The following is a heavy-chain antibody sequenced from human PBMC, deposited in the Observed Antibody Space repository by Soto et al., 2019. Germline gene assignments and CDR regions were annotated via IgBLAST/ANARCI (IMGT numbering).Heavy chain of an antibody. CDR1: GGTFSSYA. V-gene: IGHV1-69*12. CDR3: AREYCTVVTPGYYYYGMDV. CDR2: IIPIFGTA. D-gene: IGHD2-8*01. J-gene: IGHJ6*02. Sequence: QVQLVQSGAEVKKPGSSVKVSCKASGGTFSSYAISWVRQAPGQGLEWMGGIIPIFGTANYAQKFQGRVTITADESTSTAYMELSSLRSEDTAVYYWAREYCTVVTPGYYYYGMDVWGQGTTVTVSS.